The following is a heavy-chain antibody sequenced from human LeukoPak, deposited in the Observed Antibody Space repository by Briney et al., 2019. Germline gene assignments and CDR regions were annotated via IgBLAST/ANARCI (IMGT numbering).Heavy chain of an antibody. CDR1: GYTFTSYG. CDR2: ISAYNGNT. J-gene: IGHJ3*02. V-gene: IGHV1-18*01. D-gene: IGHD3-22*01. Sequence: ASVKVSCKASGYTFTSYGISWVRQAPGQGLEWMGWISAYNGNTNYAQKLQGRVTMTTDTSTSTAYMELRSLRSDDTAVYYCAREYYYDSSGYLEAFDIWGQGTMVTVSS. CDR3: AREYYYDSSGYLEAFDI.